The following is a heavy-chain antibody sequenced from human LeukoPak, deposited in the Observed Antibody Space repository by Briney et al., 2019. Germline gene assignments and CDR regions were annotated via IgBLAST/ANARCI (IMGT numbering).Heavy chain of an antibody. D-gene: IGHD3-22*01. CDR1: GDSFSYFY. CDR2: IYNSGST. Sequence: SETLSLTCTVSGDSFSYFYWSWIRQPPGKGLEWIGYIYNSGSTNYNPSLKSRVAISVDTSKDQFSLKLSSATAADAAVYYCARLYYYDSSGYYVRNAFDIWGQGTMVTVSS. CDR3: ARLYYYDSSGYYVRNAFDI. J-gene: IGHJ3*02. V-gene: IGHV4-59*01.